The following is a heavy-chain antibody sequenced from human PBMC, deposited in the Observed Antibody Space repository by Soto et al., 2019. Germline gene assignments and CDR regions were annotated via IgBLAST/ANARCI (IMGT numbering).Heavy chain of an antibody. J-gene: IGHJ4*02. CDR1: GFIFSDHA. CDR3: ARIGPYCGGDCYPDFDF. Sequence: GGSLRLSCEASGFIFSDHAMTWVRQAPGKGLEWVSTVSGSGGGTYYADSVKGRFTISRVNSKNTMYPQMSNLRAEDTAVYFCARIGPYCGGDCYPDFDFWGLGTPVTVSS. V-gene: IGHV3-23*01. CDR2: VSGSGGGT. D-gene: IGHD2-21*02.